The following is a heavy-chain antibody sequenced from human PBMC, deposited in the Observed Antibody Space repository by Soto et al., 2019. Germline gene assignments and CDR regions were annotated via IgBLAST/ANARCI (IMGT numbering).Heavy chain of an antibody. V-gene: IGHV3-30*18. CDR2: ISFDGSNK. D-gene: IGHD3-10*01. CDR3: AKISAVRGVKYYFDY. CDR1: GFTFSNYG. J-gene: IGHJ4*02. Sequence: GGSLRLSCAASGFTFSNYGIHWVRQAPGKGLEWVAVISFDGSNKFYADSVKGRFTISRDNSKNTLYLQMNSLRAEDTAVYYCAKISAVRGVKYYFDYWGQGTLVTVSS.